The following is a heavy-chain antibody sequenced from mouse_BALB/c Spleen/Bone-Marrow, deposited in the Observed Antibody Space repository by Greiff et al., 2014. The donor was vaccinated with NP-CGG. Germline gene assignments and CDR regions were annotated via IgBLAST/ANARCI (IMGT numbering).Heavy chain of an antibody. CDR3: AMYYFGSSLLAY. Sequence: VQLQQSGAELVKPGASVKLSCTASGFNIKDTYMHWVKQRPEQGLEWIGRIDPANGNTKYDPKFQGKATITADTSSNTAYLQLSSLTSEDTAVDYCAMYYFGSSLLAYWGQGTLVTVSA. D-gene: IGHD1-1*01. CDR2: IDPANGNT. J-gene: IGHJ3*01. CDR1: GFNIKDTY. V-gene: IGHV14-3*02.